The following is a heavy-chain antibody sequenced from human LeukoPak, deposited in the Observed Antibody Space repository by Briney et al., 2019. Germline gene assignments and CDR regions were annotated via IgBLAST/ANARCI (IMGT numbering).Heavy chain of an antibody. CDR2: ISGSGGST. V-gene: IGHV3-23*01. J-gene: IGHJ4*02. CDR3: AKARSLWFGGGGVDY. Sequence: GGSLRLSCAASGFTFSSYAMSWVRQAPGKGLEWVSAISGSGGSTYYADSVKGRFTISRDNSKNTLYLQMNGLSAEDTAVYYCAKARSLWFGGGGVDYWGQGTLVTVSS. CDR1: GFTFSSYA. D-gene: IGHD3-10*01.